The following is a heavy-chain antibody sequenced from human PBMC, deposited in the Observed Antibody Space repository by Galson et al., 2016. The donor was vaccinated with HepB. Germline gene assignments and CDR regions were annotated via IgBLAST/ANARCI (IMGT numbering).Heavy chain of an antibody. CDR1: GGSISSSPYS. V-gene: IGHV4-39*02. J-gene: IGHJ4*02. CDR3: ATYTTGYPFDF. D-gene: IGHD3-9*01. CDR2: ASYSGNR. Sequence: SETLSLTCSVSGGSISSSPYSWNWIRQPPGKGLEWIGSASYSGNRFFNPSLKSRLTLSVYISKNHFSLNLNSVSAADTAVYYCATYTTGYPFDFWGQGALVTVS.